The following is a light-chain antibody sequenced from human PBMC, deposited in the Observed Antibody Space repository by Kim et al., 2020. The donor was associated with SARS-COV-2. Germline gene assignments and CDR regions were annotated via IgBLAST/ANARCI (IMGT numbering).Light chain of an antibody. Sequence: GQRVTISCSGSSSNIGSHYVYWYQQLPGTAPKLLIYSNNQRPSGVPDRFSGSKSGTSASLAISGLRSEDEADYYCAAWDDSLSGLVFGGGTKLTVL. V-gene: IGLV1-47*02. CDR2: SNN. CDR3: AAWDDSLSGLV. CDR1: SSNIGSHY. J-gene: IGLJ3*02.